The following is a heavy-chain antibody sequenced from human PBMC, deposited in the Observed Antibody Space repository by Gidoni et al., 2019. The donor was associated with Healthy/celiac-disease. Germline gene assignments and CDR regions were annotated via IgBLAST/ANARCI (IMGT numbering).Heavy chain of an antibody. Sequence: GRSVRLSCAASGFTFSSYAMHWVRQAPGKGLEWVAVISYDGSNKYYADSVKGRFTISRDNSKNTLYLQMNSLRAEDTAVYYCARGHNYYDSSGYYPLDYWGQGTLVTVSS. V-gene: IGHV3-30-3*01. CDR2: ISYDGSNK. J-gene: IGHJ4*02. CDR1: GFTFSSYA. CDR3: ARGHNYYDSSGYYPLDY. D-gene: IGHD3-22*01.